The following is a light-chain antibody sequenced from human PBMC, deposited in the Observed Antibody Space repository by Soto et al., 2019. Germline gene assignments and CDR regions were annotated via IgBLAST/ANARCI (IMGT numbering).Light chain of an antibody. Sequence: DIVLTQSPGTLSLSPGERATLSCRASQSVSNIYIAWYQQKPGQAPRVLIYGASRRATGIPDRFSGSGSGTDFTLTISRLEPEDFAVYYCQQYGRSPPTFGQGTKVDIK. J-gene: IGKJ1*01. CDR3: QQYGRSPPT. V-gene: IGKV3-20*01. CDR1: QSVSNIY. CDR2: GAS.